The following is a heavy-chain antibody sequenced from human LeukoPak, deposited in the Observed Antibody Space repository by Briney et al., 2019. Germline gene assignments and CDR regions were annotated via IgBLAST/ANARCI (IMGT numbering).Heavy chain of an antibody. J-gene: IGHJ4*02. CDR3: ARDRGTYGDPIPYYFDY. CDR1: GYTFTSYG. Sequence: ASVKVSCKASGYTFTSYGISWVRQAPGQGLEWMGWISAYNGNTSYAQKLQGRVTMTTDTSTSTAYMELRSLRSDDTAVYYCARDRGTYGDPIPYYFDYWGQGTLVTVSS. CDR2: ISAYNGNT. D-gene: IGHD4-17*01. V-gene: IGHV1-18*01.